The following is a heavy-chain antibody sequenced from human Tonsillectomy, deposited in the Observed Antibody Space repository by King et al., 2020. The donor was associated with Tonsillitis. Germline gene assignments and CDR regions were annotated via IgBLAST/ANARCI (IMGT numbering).Heavy chain of an antibody. V-gene: IGHV3-13*01. D-gene: IGHD2-2*01. CDR3: ARGVVPSANNNYYFYMDV. Sequence: DVQLVESGGGLVQPGGSLRLSCAASGFTFSNYDMHWVRQATGKVLEWVSVIRTAGDTYYPDSVKGRFTISRENAKNSFYLQMSSLRSGDTAVYYCARGVVPSANNNYYFYMDVWGKGTTVTVSS. CDR2: IRTAGDT. CDR1: GFTFSNYD. J-gene: IGHJ6*03.